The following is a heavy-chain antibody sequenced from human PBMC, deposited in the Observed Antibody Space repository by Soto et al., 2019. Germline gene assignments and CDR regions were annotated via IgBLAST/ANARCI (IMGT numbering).Heavy chain of an antibody. V-gene: IGHV3-30-3*01. CDR3: ARVRALEIAVRPVDY. D-gene: IGHD6-13*01. CDR2: ISYDGNSN. J-gene: IGHJ4*02. Sequence: QVHLVESGGGVVQPGRSLRLSCAASGFTFSSYAMQWVRQAPGKGLEWLAVISYDGNSNYYADSVKGRFTISRDKSKNTLYLQMNSLRAEDTAVYYCARVRALEIAVRPVDYWGQGTLVTVSS. CDR1: GFTFSSYA.